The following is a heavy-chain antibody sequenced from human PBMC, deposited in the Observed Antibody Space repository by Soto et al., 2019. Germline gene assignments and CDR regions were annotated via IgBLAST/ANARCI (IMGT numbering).Heavy chain of an antibody. D-gene: IGHD2-15*01. Sequence: ASVKVSCKASGYTFTSYGISWVRQAPGQGLEWMGWISAYNGNTNYAQKLQGRATMTTDTSTSTAYMELRSLRSDDTAVYYCARTPSIVVVVAGEHNWFDPWGQGTLVTVSS. CDR3: ARTPSIVVVVAGEHNWFDP. J-gene: IGHJ5*02. CDR2: ISAYNGNT. V-gene: IGHV1-18*01. CDR1: GYTFTSYG.